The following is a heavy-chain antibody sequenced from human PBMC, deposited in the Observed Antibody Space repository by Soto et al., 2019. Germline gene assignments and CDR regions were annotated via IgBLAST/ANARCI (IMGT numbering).Heavy chain of an antibody. CDR1: GGTFSSYT. J-gene: IGHJ5*02. Sequence: QAQLVQSGAEVKKPGSSVKVPCKVSGGTFSSYTITWVRQAPGQGLEWMGRIVPILDKTNYAPEFQGRLTITADKSSTTAFMELSGLRFEDSAIYYCARAVSIQVPAPLGSWGQGTLVTVSS. V-gene: IGHV1-69*08. CDR3: ARAVSIQVPAPLGS. CDR2: IVPILDKT. D-gene: IGHD2-2*01.